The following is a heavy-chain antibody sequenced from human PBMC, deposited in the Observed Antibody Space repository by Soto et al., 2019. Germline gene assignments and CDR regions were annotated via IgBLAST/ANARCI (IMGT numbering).Heavy chain of an antibody. CDR3: AREVTMIVGYAFDI. D-gene: IGHD3-22*01. CDR1: GGSISSGGYY. V-gene: IGHV4-31*03. Sequence: SETLSLTCTVSGGSISSGGYYWSWIRQHPGKGLEWIGYIYYSGSTYYNPSLKSRVTISVDTSKNQFSLKLSSVTAADTAVYYCAREVTMIVGYAFDIWGQGTMVTVSS. CDR2: IYYSGST. J-gene: IGHJ3*02.